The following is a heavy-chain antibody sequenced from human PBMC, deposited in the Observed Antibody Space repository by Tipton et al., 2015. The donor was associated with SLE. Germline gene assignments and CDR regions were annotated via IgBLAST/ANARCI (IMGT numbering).Heavy chain of an antibody. V-gene: IGHV4-4*02. D-gene: IGHD1-26*01. CDR3: TSNFRWSLDC. Sequence: TLSLTCAVSGGSVSNSNWWSWVRQPPGKGLEWIGEIYHSGSTNYDPSLKSRVTISVDTSNNQFSLKLSSVTAADTAVYYCTSNFRWSLDCWGQGTLVTVSS. J-gene: IGHJ4*02. CDR1: GGSVSNSNW. CDR2: IYHSGST.